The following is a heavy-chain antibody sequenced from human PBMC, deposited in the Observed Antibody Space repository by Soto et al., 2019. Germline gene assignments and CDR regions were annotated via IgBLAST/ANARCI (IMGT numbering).Heavy chain of an antibody. CDR3: TGHERDANKLPY. J-gene: IGHJ4*02. D-gene: IGHD2-2*01. CDR1: GLSFRGSA. CDR2: IRTKPNSYAT. V-gene: IGHV3-73*01. Sequence: GGSLRLSCVASGLSFRGSAIHWVRQASGKGLEWVAHIRTKPNSYATTYAASVKGRFTISRDDSKNMAFLQMNSLKIEDTAVYYCTGHERDANKLPYWGQGTLVTVSS.